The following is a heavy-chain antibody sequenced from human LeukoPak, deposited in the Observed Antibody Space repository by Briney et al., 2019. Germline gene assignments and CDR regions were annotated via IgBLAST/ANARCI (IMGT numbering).Heavy chain of an antibody. CDR2: VSSSGETT. V-gene: IGHV3-23*01. J-gene: IGHJ4*02. CDR1: GFSFSTYG. D-gene: IGHD3-10*01. Sequence: PGGSLRLSCAGSGFSFSTYGMTWVRQAPGKGLEWVSSVSSSGETTYYADSVKGRFTISRDNSKSTLYLQMNSLRAEDTAVYYCAKDGGVWFGESNDYWGQGTLVTVSS. CDR3: AKDGGVWFGESNDY.